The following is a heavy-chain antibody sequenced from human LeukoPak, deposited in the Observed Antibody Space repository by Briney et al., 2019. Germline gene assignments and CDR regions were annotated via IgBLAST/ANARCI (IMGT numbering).Heavy chain of an antibody. CDR2: INPNSGGT. CDR1: GYTFTGQY. J-gene: IGHJ4*02. V-gene: IGHV1-2*02. CDR3: ATRNTAAEDN. D-gene: IGHD5-18*01. Sequence: VASVKVSCKASGYTFTGQYMHWARQAPGQGLEWVGWINPNSGGTDYAQKFQGRVTITTDTSKSIAYMELISLISDDTAVYYCATRNTAAEDNWGQGTLVTVSS.